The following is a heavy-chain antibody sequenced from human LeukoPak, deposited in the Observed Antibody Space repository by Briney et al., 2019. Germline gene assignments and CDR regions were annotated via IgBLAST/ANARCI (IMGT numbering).Heavy chain of an antibody. V-gene: IGHV4-59*10. D-gene: IGHD2-21*02. Sequence: SETLSLTCAVYGGSFSGYYWGWIRQPPGKGLEWIGRIYTSGSTNYNPSLKSRVTISVDTSKNQFSLKLSSVAAADTAVYYCARFGAYCGGDCYSWAFDIWGQGTMVTVSS. CDR1: GGSFSGYY. CDR3: ARFGAYCGGDCYSWAFDI. J-gene: IGHJ3*02. CDR2: IYTSGST.